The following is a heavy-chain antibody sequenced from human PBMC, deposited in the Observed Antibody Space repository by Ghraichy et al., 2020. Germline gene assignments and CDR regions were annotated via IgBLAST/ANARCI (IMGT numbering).Heavy chain of an antibody. V-gene: IGHV4-59*11. D-gene: IGHD4-17*01. CDR3: ARSLFDDGDPLGY. Sequence: SETLSLTCTVSGDSINSHYWSWIRQPPGRGLESIGDIYYSGITNYSPSLKSRVTISMDTSKKQFSLILTSVTAADTAIYYCARSLFDDGDPLGYWGQGILVTVSS. J-gene: IGHJ4*01. CDR1: GDSINSHY. CDR2: IYYSGIT.